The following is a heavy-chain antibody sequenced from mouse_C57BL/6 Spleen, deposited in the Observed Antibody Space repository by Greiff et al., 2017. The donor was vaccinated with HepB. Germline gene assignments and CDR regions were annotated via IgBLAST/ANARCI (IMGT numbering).Heavy chain of an antibody. CDR2: ILPSIGRT. J-gene: IGHJ1*03. V-gene: IGHV15-2*01. D-gene: IGHD2-3*01. CDR3: ARGLYDGYYVWYFDV. CDR1: DSEVFPIAY. Sequence: SGSELRSPGSSVKLSCKDFDSEVFPIAYMSWVRQKPGHGFEWIGGILPSIGRTIYGEKFEDKATLDADTLSNTAYLELNSLTSEDSAIYYCARGLYDGYYVWYFDVWGTGTTVTVSS.